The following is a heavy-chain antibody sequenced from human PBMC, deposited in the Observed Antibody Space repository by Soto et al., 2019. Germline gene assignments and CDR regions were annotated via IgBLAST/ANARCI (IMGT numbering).Heavy chain of an antibody. Sequence: ASVKVSCKVSGYTLTELSMHWVRQAPGKGLEWMGGFDPEDGETIYAQKFQGRVTMTEDTSTDTAYMELSSLRSEDTAVYYCATTDIVVVPVGNAFDIGGQGTMVTV. CDR1: GYTLTELS. J-gene: IGHJ3*02. V-gene: IGHV1-24*01. D-gene: IGHD2-15*01. CDR2: FDPEDGET. CDR3: ATTDIVVVPVGNAFDI.